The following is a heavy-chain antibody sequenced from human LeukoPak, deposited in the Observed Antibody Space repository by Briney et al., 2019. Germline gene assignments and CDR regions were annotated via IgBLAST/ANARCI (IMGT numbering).Heavy chain of an antibody. CDR1: GYXFTGYY. Sequence: ASVKVSCKASGYXFTGYYMHWVRQAPGQGLEWLGRINPNSGGTDYAQKFQGRVTMTRDTSISTAYMELTRLRSDDTAIYYCARGRYCSSDSCYTDHYYYFGMDVWGQGTTVTVSS. D-gene: IGHD2-2*02. CDR3: ARGRYCSSDSCYTDHYYYFGMDV. J-gene: IGHJ6*02. V-gene: IGHV1-2*06. CDR2: INPNSGGT.